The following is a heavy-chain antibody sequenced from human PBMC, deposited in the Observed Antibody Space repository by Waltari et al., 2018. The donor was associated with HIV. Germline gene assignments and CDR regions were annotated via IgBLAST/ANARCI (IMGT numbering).Heavy chain of an antibody. D-gene: IGHD3-9*01. J-gene: IGHJ4*02. CDR1: GGSISSRGYY. V-gene: IGHV4-39*01. CDR2: IYYSGST. Sequence: QLHLQESRPALVKPSETLSLPYTLSGGSISSRGYYWGWIRQPPEKGLEWIGSIYYSGSTYYTPSLKVRFIISVDTSKNQFSVKLSSVTAADTAVYYCARMGQTDDILTGHHYWGQGTLVTVSS. CDR3: ARMGQTDDILTGHHY.